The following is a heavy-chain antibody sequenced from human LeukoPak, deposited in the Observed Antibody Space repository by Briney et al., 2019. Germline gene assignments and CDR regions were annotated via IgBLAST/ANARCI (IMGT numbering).Heavy chain of an antibody. CDR3: ERYYSSSWYKPQDAFDI. V-gene: IGHV5-51*01. Sequence: GESLKISCKGSGYSFTSYWIGWVRQMPGKGLEWMGIIYPGDSDTRYSPSFQGQATISADKSISTAYLQWSSLKCADACMYYCERYYSSSWYKPQDAFDIWGQGTMVTVSS. J-gene: IGHJ3*02. CDR2: IYPGDSDT. D-gene: IGHD6-13*01. CDR1: GYSFTSYW.